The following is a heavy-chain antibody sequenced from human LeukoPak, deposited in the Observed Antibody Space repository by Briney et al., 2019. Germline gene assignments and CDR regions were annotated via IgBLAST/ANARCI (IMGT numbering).Heavy chain of an antibody. J-gene: IGHJ4*02. Sequence: SETLSLTCAVYGGSFSGYYWSWIRQPPGKGLEWIGEINHSGSTNYNPSLKSRVTISVDTSKNQFSLKLSSVTAADTAVYYCARGTEDSSRSTFDYWGQGTLVTVSS. CDR3: ARGTEDSSRSTFDY. CDR2: INHSGST. V-gene: IGHV4-34*01. D-gene: IGHD3-22*01. CDR1: GGSFSGYY.